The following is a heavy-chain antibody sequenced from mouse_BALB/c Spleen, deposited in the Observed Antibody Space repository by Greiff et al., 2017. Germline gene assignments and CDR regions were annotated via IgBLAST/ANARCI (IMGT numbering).Heavy chain of an antibody. CDR3: ARDGTMITTRFAY. J-gene: IGHJ3*01. V-gene: IGHV2-9*02. D-gene: IGHD2-4*01. CDR2: IWAGGST. Sequence: QVQLKESGPGLVAPSQSLSITCTVSGFSLTSYGVHWVRQPPGKGLEWLGVIWAGGSTNYNSALMSRLSISKDNSKSQVFLKMNSLQTDDTAMYYCARDGTMITTRFAYWGQGTLVTVSA. CDR1: GFSLTSYG.